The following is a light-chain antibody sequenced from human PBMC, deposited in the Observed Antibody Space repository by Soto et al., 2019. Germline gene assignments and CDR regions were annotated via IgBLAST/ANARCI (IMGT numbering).Light chain of an antibody. Sequence: IVLTQSPATLSLSPGERATLSSRASQSVSNYVAWYQQKPGQAPRLLIYDASTRATCIPGRFSGGGSGTDFPRTISSLEPESFAIYYCQQRSSWPTFGPGTLVD. CDR1: QSVSNY. CDR3: QQRSSWPT. V-gene: IGKV3-11*01. CDR2: DAS. J-gene: IGKJ3*01.